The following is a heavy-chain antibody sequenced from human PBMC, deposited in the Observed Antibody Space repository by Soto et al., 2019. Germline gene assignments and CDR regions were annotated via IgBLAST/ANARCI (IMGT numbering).Heavy chain of an antibody. CDR3: ARTLGYYGSGSPLEPYFFDY. V-gene: IGHV4-59*01. CDR1: GGSISSYY. Sequence: SETLSLTCTVSGGSISSYYWSWIRQPPGKGLEWIGYIYYSGSTNYNPSLKSRVTIPVDTSKNQFSLKLSSVTAADTAVYYCARTLGYYGSGSPLEPYFFDYWGQGTLVTVSS. J-gene: IGHJ4*02. CDR2: IYYSGST. D-gene: IGHD3-10*01.